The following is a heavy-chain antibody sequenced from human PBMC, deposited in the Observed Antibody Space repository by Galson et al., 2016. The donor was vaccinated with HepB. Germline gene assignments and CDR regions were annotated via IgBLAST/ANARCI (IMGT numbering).Heavy chain of an antibody. CDR1: GFTFRTYG. CDR3: AKDGDYESSGFDY. V-gene: IGHV3-30*18. CDR2: ISYDGSSK. Sequence: SLRLSCAASGFTFRTYGMHWVRQAPGKGLEWVAVISYDGSSKDFAGSVKGRFTISRDNSKNTVYLQMGSLRGEDTAVYYCAKDGDYESSGFDYWGQGTLVTVSS. D-gene: IGHD3-22*01. J-gene: IGHJ4*02.